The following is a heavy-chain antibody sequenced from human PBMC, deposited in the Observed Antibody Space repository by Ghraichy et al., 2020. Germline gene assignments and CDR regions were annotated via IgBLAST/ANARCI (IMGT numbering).Heavy chain of an antibody. J-gene: IGHJ6*03. V-gene: IGHV1-18*01. CDR1: GYTFTSYG. CDR2: ISAYNGNT. Sequence: ASVKVSCKASGYTFTSYGISWVRQAPGQGLEWMGWISAYNGNTNYAQKLQGRVTMTTDTSTSTAYMELRSLRSDDTAVYYCARDTTSIAARYYYYMDVWGKGTTVTVSS. D-gene: IGHD6-6*01. CDR3: ARDTTSIAARYYYYMDV.